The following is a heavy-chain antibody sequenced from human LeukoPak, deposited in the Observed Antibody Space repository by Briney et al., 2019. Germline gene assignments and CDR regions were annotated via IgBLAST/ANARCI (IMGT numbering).Heavy chain of an antibody. V-gene: IGHV3-23*01. D-gene: IGHD3-9*01. Sequence: GESLRLSCAASGFTFSSYAMSWVRQSPGKGLEWVSAISGSGGSTYYADSVKGRFTISRDNSKNTLYLQMNSLRAEDTAVYYCATDPRYLDFWGQGTLVTVSS. CDR2: ISGSGGST. J-gene: IGHJ4*02. CDR3: ATDPRYLDF. CDR1: GFTFSSYA.